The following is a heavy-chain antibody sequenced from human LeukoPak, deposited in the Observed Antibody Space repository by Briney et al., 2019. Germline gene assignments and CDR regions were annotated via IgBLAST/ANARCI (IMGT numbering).Heavy chain of an antibody. CDR3: ARDTVSYPTYYFDY. CDR2: ISGSGGST. Sequence: PGGSLRLSCAASGFTVSSNYMSWVRQAPGKGLEWVSVISGSGGSTYYADSVKGRFTISRGNSKNTLYLQMNSLRAEDTAVYYCARDTVSYPTYYFDYWGQGTLVTVSS. CDR1: GFTVSSNY. V-gene: IGHV3-23*01. J-gene: IGHJ4*02. D-gene: IGHD4-11*01.